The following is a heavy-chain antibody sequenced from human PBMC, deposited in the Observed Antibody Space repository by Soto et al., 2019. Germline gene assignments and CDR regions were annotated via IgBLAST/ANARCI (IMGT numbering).Heavy chain of an antibody. J-gene: IGHJ4*02. CDR1: GGSISSGDYY. Sequence: PSETLSLTCSVTGGSISSGDYYWVWIRQPPGKGLEWIVSILHTGSTYYNPSLESRVTISVDTSKNQFSLQLSSVTAADTAVYYCARHGSNWGQGTLVTVSS. V-gene: IGHV4-39*01. CDR2: ILHTGST. CDR3: ARHGSN.